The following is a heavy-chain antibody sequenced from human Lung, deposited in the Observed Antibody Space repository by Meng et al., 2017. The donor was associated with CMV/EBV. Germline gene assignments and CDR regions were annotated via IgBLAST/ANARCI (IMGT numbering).Heavy chain of an antibody. CDR2: INSNSNNI. J-gene: IGHJ4*02. CDR3: ARDRRYDTSGYPDY. Sequence: GESLKISCAASGFSFNTYTLNWVRQAPGKGLEWVSSINSNSNNILYADSVKGRFTISRDNAKSSLSLQMNSLRAEDTAVYYCARDRRYDTSGYPDYWGQGTXVTVYS. V-gene: IGHV3-21*01. CDR1: GFSFNTYT. D-gene: IGHD3-22*01.